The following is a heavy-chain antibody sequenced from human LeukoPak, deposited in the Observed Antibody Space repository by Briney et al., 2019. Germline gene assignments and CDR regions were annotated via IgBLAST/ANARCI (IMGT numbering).Heavy chain of an antibody. CDR1: GGSISSYY. J-gene: IGHJ4*02. V-gene: IGHV4-59*08. Sequence: PSETLSLTCTVSGGSISSYYWSWIRQPPGKGLEWIGYIYYSGGTNYNPSLKSRVTISVDTSKNQFSLKLSSVTAADTAVYYCARHGSSWYEKDYFDYWGQGTLVTVSS. CDR3: ARHGSSWYEKDYFDY. D-gene: IGHD6-13*01. CDR2: IYYSGGT.